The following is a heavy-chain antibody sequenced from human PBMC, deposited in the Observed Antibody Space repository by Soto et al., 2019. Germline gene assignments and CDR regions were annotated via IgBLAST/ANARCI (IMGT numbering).Heavy chain of an antibody. CDR1: GFTFSSYA. CDR3: ARDLGNYVGSIFDY. J-gene: IGHJ4*02. V-gene: IGHV3-30-3*01. Sequence: QVQLVESGGGVVQPGRSLRLSCAASGFTFSSYAMHWVRQAPGKGLEWVAVISYDGSNKYYADSVKGRFTISRDNSKNTLYLQMNSLRAEDTAVYYCARDLGNYVGSIFDYWGQGTLVTVSS. CDR2: ISYDGSNK. D-gene: IGHD4-4*01.